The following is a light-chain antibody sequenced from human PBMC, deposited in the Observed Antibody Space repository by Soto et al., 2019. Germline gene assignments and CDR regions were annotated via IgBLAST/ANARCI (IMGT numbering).Light chain of an antibody. CDR3: GTWDSSLSAWV. CDR2: ENS. J-gene: IGLJ3*02. CDR1: SSNIGNNY. V-gene: IGLV1-51*02. Sequence: QSVLTQPPSVSAAPGQKVTISCSGSSSNIGNNYISWYQQLPGTAPKLLIYENSKRPSGNPDRFSGSKSGTSATLGITGLQTGDEADYYCGTWDSSLSAWVFGGGTKVTVL.